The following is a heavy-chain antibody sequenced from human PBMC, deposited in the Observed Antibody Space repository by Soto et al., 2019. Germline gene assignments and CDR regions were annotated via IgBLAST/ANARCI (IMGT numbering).Heavy chain of an antibody. D-gene: IGHD5-18*01. CDR3: AKVGGQRGYSYDRFDY. J-gene: IGHJ4*02. Sequence: GSLRLSCAASGFTFSSYEMSWVRQAPGRGLEWVSYVSSSGKTIYYADSVKGRFTISRDNAKNSLYLDMNSLRAEDTAVYYCAKVGGQRGYSYDRFDYWGQGTLVTVSS. CDR1: GFTFSSYE. V-gene: IGHV3-48*03. CDR2: VSSSGKTI.